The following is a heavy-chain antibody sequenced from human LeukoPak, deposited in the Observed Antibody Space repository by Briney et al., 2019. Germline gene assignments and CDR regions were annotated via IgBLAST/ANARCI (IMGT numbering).Heavy chain of an antibody. J-gene: IGHJ6*02. Sequence: GGSLRLSCKASGFSFTSYGMSWIRQAPGKGLEWVSGVSGSGFTTYYADSVKGRFTISRDISESTLFLQMNSLKADDTAVYYCAREGVVVTNPMDVWGQGTTVTVSS. D-gene: IGHD2-21*02. V-gene: IGHV3-23*01. CDR2: VSGSGFTT. CDR3: AREGVVVTNPMDV. CDR1: GFSFTSYG.